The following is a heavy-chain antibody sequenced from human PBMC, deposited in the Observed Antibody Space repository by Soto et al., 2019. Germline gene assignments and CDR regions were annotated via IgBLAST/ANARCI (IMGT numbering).Heavy chain of an antibody. CDR2: INHSGST. J-gene: IGHJ4*02. Sequence: SETLSLTCAFYGLSFSGYYWSLIRQPPGKGLEWIGEINHSGSTNYNPPLKSRVTISVDTSKNQFSLKLSSVTAADTAVYYCARGGSVLRFLEWLKDYWGQGTLVTVSS. CDR1: GLSFSGYY. CDR3: ARGGSVLRFLEWLKDY. V-gene: IGHV4-34*01. D-gene: IGHD3-3*01.